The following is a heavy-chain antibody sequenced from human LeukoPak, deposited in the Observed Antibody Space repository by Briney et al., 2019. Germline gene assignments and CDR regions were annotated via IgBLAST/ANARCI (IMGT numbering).Heavy chain of an antibody. J-gene: IGHJ6*03. Sequence: SETLSLTCTVSGGSISSSSYYWGWIRQPPGKGLEWIGSIYYSGSTYYNPSLKSRVTISVDTSKNQFSLKLSSVTAADTAVYYCARDLESTGSGSYYPWGYYYYYMDVWGKGTTVTISS. D-gene: IGHD3-10*01. CDR2: IYYSGST. V-gene: IGHV4-39*07. CDR1: GGSISSSSYY. CDR3: ARDLESTGSGSYYPWGYYYYYMDV.